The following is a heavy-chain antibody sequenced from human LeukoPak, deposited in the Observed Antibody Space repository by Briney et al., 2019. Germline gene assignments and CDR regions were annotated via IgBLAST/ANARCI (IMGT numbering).Heavy chain of an antibody. J-gene: IGHJ4*02. CDR2: INHSGST. CDR1: GGSFSGYY. V-gene: IGHV4-34*01. Sequence: SETLSLTCAVYGGSFSGYYWSWISQPPGKGLEWIGEINHSGSTNYNPSLKSRVTISVDTSKNQFSLKLSSVTAADTAVYYCARAGYSSSWYGGRAYYFDYWGQGTLVTVSS. D-gene: IGHD6-13*01. CDR3: ARAGYSSSWYGGRAYYFDY.